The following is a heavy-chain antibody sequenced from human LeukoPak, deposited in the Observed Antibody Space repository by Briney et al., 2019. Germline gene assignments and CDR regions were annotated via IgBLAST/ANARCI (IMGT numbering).Heavy chain of an antibody. Sequence: PGGSLRLSCAASGFTFSSYSMNWVRQAPGKGLEWVSYISSSSSTIYYADSVKGRFTIFRGNAKNSLYLQMNSLRAEDTAVYYCARDYCSSTSCYHDFEYWGQGTLVTVSS. V-gene: IGHV3-48*01. CDR2: ISSSSSTI. CDR1: GFTFSSYS. CDR3: ARDYCSSTSCYHDFEY. J-gene: IGHJ4*02. D-gene: IGHD2-2*01.